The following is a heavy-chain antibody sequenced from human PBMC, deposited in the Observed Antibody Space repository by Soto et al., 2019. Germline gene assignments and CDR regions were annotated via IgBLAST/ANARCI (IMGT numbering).Heavy chain of an antibody. J-gene: IGHJ6*02. Sequence: EVQLVESGGGLVKPGGSLRLSCAASGFTFSSYSMNWVRQAPGKGLEWVSSISSSSSYIYYADSVKGRFTISRDNAKNSLYLQMNSLRAEDTAVYYCARDPVSDSSSVYYYYYGMDVWGQGTTVTVSS. CDR2: ISSSSSYI. CDR1: GFTFSSYS. D-gene: IGHD6-6*01. V-gene: IGHV3-21*01. CDR3: ARDPVSDSSSVYYYYYGMDV.